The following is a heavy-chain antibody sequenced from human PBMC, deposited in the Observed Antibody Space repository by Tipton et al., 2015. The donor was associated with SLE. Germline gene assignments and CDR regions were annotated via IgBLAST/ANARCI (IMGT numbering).Heavy chain of an antibody. CDR1: GGSFSGYY. V-gene: IGHV4-59*08. CDR2: IYYSGST. J-gene: IGHJ4*01. Sequence: TLSLTCAVYGGSFSGYYWSWIRQPPGKGLEWIGYIYYSGSTNYNPSLKSRVTISVDTSKNQFSLRLSSVTAADTAVYYCARIRPDSTADYWGQGTLVTVSS. D-gene: IGHD3-3*01. CDR3: ARIRPDSTADY.